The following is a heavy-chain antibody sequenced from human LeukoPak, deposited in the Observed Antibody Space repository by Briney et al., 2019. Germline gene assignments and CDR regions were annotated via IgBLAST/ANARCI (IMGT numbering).Heavy chain of an antibody. CDR1: GFTLSNYE. CDR3: VREGKGTDDYTGAFDY. J-gene: IGHJ4*02. Sequence: GGSLRLSCAASGFTLSNYEMNWVRQAPGQGLEWVSYISSSGGTKYYADSVKSRFTISRDNAKNSLHLQMSSLRAEDTAVYYCVREGKGTDDYTGAFDYWGQGTLVSVSS. CDR2: ISSSGGTK. D-gene: IGHD5-24*01. V-gene: IGHV3-48*03.